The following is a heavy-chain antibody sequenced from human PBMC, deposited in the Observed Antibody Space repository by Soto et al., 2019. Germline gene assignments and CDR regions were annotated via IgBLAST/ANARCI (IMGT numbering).Heavy chain of an antibody. CDR2: IDGDSGDT. J-gene: IGHJ6*02. CDR1: GYTFTNYY. CDR3: ARTPNNGRAGVYGMDV. Sequence: QMQLVQSGAEVKKPGASVKVSCKASGYTFTNYYIHWVRQAPGQGLEWMGWIDGDSGDTKDAQKFQGWVTMTRDTSINTAYMELSRLTSDDTAVYYCARTPNNGRAGVYGMDVWGQGTTVTVSS. V-gene: IGHV1-2*04. D-gene: IGHD2-8*01.